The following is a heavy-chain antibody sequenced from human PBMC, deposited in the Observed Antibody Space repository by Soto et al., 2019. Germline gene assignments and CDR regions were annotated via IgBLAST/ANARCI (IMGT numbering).Heavy chain of an antibody. D-gene: IGHD3-10*01. Sequence: EVQLVESGGGLVQPGGSLRLSCAASGFTFSSYSMNWVRQAPGKGLEWVSYISSSSSTIYYADSVKGRFTISRDNAKNSLYLQMNSLRAEDTAVYYCAREGGYYGSGSMGAFDIWGQGTMVTVSS. CDR3: AREGGYYGSGSMGAFDI. J-gene: IGHJ3*02. CDR2: ISSSSSTI. V-gene: IGHV3-48*01. CDR1: GFTFSSYS.